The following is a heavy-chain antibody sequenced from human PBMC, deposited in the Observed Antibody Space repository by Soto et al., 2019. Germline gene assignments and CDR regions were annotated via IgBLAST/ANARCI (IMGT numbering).Heavy chain of an antibody. CDR1: GFTFGNYA. V-gene: IGHV3-23*01. J-gene: IGHJ5*02. Sequence: GGSLRLSCAASGFTFGNYAMSWVRQAPGKGLQWVSAIGGTGNNIYYADSVKGRFIISRDKSKNTLYLQMKGLGVDDTAVYFCARNPRSDIFGVRNIVENWFDPWGQGSLVTVSS. D-gene: IGHD3-3*02. CDR2: IGGTGNNI. CDR3: ARNPRSDIFGVRNIVENWFDP.